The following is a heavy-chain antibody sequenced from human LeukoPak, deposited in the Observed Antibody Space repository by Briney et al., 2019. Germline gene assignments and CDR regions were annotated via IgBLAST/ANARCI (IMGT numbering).Heavy chain of an antibody. CDR2: IYYSGST. Sequence: SQTLSLTCTVSGGSISSGDYYWSWIRQSPGKGLEWIGYIYYSGSTYYNPSLKSRVTISVDTSKNQFSLKLSSVTAADTAVYYCARYLREIVVGLDYWGQGTLVTVSS. CDR1: GGSISSGDYY. V-gene: IGHV4-30-4*01. J-gene: IGHJ4*02. CDR3: ARYLREIVVGLDY. D-gene: IGHD2-2*01.